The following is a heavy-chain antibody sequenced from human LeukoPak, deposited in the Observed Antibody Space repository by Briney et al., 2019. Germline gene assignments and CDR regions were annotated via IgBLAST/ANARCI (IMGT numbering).Heavy chain of an antibody. V-gene: IGHV1-69*01. CDR1: GGTFSSYA. Sequence: SVKVSCKASGGTFSSYAISWVRQAPGQGLEWMGGIIPIFGTANYAQKFQGRVTITADESTSTAYMELSSLRSENTAVYYCARASLVVPAAIPLGMDVWGQGTTVTVSS. J-gene: IGHJ6*02. CDR2: IIPIFGTA. CDR3: ARASLVVPAAIPLGMDV. D-gene: IGHD2-2*02.